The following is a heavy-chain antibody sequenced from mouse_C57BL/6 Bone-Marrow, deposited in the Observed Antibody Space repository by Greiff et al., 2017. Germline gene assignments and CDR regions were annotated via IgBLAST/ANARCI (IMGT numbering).Heavy chain of an antibody. CDR3: ARWRIYYDYDGFAY. J-gene: IGHJ3*01. V-gene: IGHV1-81*01. CDR1: GYTFTSYG. CDR2: IYPRSGNT. D-gene: IGHD2-4*01. Sequence: VQLQESGAELARPGASVKLSCKASGYTFTSYGISWVKQRTGQGLEWIGEIYPRSGNTYYNEKFKGKATLTADKSSSTAYMELRSLTSEDSAVYFCARWRIYYDYDGFAYWGQGTLVTVSA.